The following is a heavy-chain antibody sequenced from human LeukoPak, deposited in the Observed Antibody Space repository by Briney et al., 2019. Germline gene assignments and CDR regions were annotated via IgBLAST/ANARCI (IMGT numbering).Heavy chain of an antibody. CDR3: ARGPPLYSSGWELDY. CDR1: GYTFTSHH. J-gene: IGHJ4*02. CDR2: INPTGGST. D-gene: IGHD6-19*01. Sequence: ASVKVSCKASGYTFTSHHMYWVRQAPGQGLEWMGLINPTGGSTNYAQRFQGRVTMTRGTSTSTVFVELNSLRSDDTAVYYCARGPPLYSSGWELDYWGQGALVTVSS. V-gene: IGHV1-46*01.